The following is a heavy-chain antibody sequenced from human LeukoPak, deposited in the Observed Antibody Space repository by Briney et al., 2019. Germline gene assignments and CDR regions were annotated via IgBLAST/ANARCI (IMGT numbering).Heavy chain of an antibody. Sequence: GGSLRLSCAASGFTFSSYAMSWVRQAPGKGLEWVSAISGSGGSTCYADSVKGRFTISRDNSKNTLYLQMNSLRAEDTAVYYCAKVGTYSSYGEYFDYWGQGTLVTVSS. J-gene: IGHJ4*02. CDR2: ISGSGGST. CDR1: GFTFSSYA. CDR3: AKVGTYSSYGEYFDY. D-gene: IGHD6-6*01. V-gene: IGHV3-23*01.